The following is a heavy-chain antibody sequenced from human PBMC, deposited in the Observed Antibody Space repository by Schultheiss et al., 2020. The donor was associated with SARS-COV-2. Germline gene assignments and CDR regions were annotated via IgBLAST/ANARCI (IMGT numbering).Heavy chain of an antibody. CDR1: GGSFSGYY. D-gene: IGHD4-17*01. Sequence: TLSLTCAVYGGSFSGYYWSWIRQPPGKGLEWLALIDWDDDKYYSTSLKTRLTISKDTSKNQVVLTMTNMDPVDTATYYCARIRPRLRSYYYYYGMDVWGQGTTVTVSS. CDR3: ARIRPRLRSYYYYYGMDV. V-gene: IGHV2-70*01. CDR2: IDWDDDK. J-gene: IGHJ6*02.